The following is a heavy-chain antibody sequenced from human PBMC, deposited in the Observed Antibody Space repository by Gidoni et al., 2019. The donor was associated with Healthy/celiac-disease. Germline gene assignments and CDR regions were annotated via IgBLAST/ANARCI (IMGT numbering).Heavy chain of an antibody. CDR2: IYHSGST. CDR1: GYSISSGYY. J-gene: IGHJ4*02. CDR3: ARSQELTIFGVVIPYYFDY. Sequence: QVQLQESGPGLVTPSETLSLTCAVSGYSISSGYYWGWIRQPPGKGLEWIGSIYHSGSTYYNPSLKSRVTISVDTSKNQFSLKLSSVTAADTAVYYCARSQELTIFGVVIPYYFDYWGQGTLVTVSS. D-gene: IGHD3-3*01. V-gene: IGHV4-38-2*01.